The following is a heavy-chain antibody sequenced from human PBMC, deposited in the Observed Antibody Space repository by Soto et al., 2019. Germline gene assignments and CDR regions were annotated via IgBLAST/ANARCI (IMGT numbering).Heavy chain of an antibody. CDR2: INSNSGGT. D-gene: IGHD1-1*01. J-gene: IGHJ5*01. CDR1: GYTFTANY. CDR3: ARGTGSSWFDP. V-gene: IGHV1-2*02. Sequence: ASVKVSCKASGYTFTANYIHCVRQAPGQGLEWMGWINSNSGGTKYAQNFQGRLTLTRDTSISTVYMDLSRLISDDTAVYYCARGTGSSWFDPWGQGTTVTVSS.